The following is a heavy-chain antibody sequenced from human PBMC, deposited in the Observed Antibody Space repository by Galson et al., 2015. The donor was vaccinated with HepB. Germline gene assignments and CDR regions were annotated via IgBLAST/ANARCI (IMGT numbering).Heavy chain of an antibody. V-gene: IGHV3-23*01. CDR3: AKDVVTSGWYSFDF. D-gene: IGHD6-19*01. J-gene: IGHJ4*02. Sequence: SLRLSCAASGFTFSTYAMNWVRQAPGEGLEWVSSISVSGGGVYYADSVKGRFTISRDNSKNTLYLQMSSLGAEDTAIYFCAKDVVTSGWYSFDFWGQGTLVTVSS. CDR1: GFTFSTYA. CDR2: ISVSGGGV.